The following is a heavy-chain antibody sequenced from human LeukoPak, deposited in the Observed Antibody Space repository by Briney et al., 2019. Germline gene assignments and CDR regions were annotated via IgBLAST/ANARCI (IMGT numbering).Heavy chain of an antibody. CDR2: IKHDGGEK. Sequence: GGSLRLSCAASGFTFSNFWMSWVRQAPGKGLEWVANIKHDGGEKNYVDSVKGRFTISRDNAKNSLYLQMNSLRAEDTAVYYCVRGLSGYSYYYMDVWGKGTTVTVSS. J-gene: IGHJ6*03. V-gene: IGHV3-7*01. D-gene: IGHD1-1*01. CDR1: GFTFSNFW. CDR3: VRGLSGYSYYYMDV.